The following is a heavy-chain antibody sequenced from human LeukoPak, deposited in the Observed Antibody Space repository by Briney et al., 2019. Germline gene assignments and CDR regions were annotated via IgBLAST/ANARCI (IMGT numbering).Heavy chain of an antibody. CDR2: IKSDGSST. D-gene: IGHD3-16*02. CDR1: RFSFSGYW. V-gene: IGHV3-74*01. J-gene: IGHJ4*02. Sequence: GGSLRLSCAASRFSFSGYWMHWVRQAPGKGLLWVSRIKSDGSSTSYADSVKGRFTISRDNSKNTLYLQMNSLRAEDTAVYYCAKDIYRFDYWGQGTLVTVSS. CDR3: AKDIYRFDY.